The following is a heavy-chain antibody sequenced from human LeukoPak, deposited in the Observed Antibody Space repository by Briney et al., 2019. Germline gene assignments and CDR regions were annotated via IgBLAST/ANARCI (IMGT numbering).Heavy chain of an antibody. CDR3: ARGSPSYAQWHFDL. V-gene: IGHV1-2*02. CDR2: INPKTDGT. Sequence: GASVKVSCKASGYTFTGYYLHWVRQAPGQGLEWVGWINPKTDGTNYAQKFQGRVIMTRDTAISTAYMGLSSLRSDDTAVYYCARGSPSYAQWHFDLWGRGTLVTVSS. J-gene: IGHJ2*01. D-gene: IGHD2/OR15-2a*01. CDR1: GYTFTGYY.